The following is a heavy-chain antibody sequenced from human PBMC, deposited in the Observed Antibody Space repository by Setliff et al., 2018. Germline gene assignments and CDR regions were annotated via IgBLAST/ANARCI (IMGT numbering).Heavy chain of an antibody. V-gene: IGHV1-24*01. CDR2: FDPEDGET. J-gene: IGHJ4*02. CDR3: ATSVSWIQLVLYPQGHPEPFDY. CDR1: GYTLTELS. D-gene: IGHD5-18*01. Sequence: ASVKVSCKVSGYTLTELSMHWVRQAPGKGLEWMGGFDPEDGETIYAQKFQGRGTMTEDTSTDTAYMELSSLRSEDTAVYYCATSVSWIQLVLYPQGHPEPFDYWGQGTLVTVSS.